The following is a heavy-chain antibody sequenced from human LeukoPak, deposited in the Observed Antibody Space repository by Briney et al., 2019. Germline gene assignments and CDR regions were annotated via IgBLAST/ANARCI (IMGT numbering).Heavy chain of an antibody. CDR1: GFTFSSYG. Sequence: GGSLRLSCAASGFTFSSYGMHWIRQAPGKGLEWVAFIRNDGSIIYNADSVKGRFTISRDNAKNSLYLQMNSLSAEDTAVYYCAKDLSPLYYYYGMDVWGQGTTVTVSS. CDR2: IRNDGSII. CDR3: AKDLSPLYYYYGMDV. V-gene: IGHV3-30*02. J-gene: IGHJ6*02.